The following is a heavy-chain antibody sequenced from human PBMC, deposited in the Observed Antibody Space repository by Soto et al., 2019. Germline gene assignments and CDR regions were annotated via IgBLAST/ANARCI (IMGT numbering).Heavy chain of an antibody. V-gene: IGHV1-69*02. D-gene: IGHD3-10*01. CDR2: INPTLSMS. Sequence: QVQLVQSGADVQRPGSSVRVSCKASGDTFNFYTINWVRQAPGQGLQWMGRINPTLSMSNYAPTFQGRVTMAANNSTSTAYTELSTLRAEDTAMYYFATSYVSGYRTFDSWGQGALVTVSS. CDR1: GDTFNFYT. CDR3: ATSYVSGYRTFDS. J-gene: IGHJ4*02.